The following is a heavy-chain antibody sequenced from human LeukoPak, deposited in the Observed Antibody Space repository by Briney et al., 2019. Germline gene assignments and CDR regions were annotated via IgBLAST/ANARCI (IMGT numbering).Heavy chain of an antibody. CDR2: MNPTIGHT. Sequence: GASVKVSCKASGYTFTSYDINWVRQATGQGLELMGWMNPTIGHTGYAQNFQGRVTMTRDTTISTAYMELNSLTSEDTAVYYCARSPVGVRKKHDFWGQGTLVIVSS. D-gene: IGHD3-10*01. CDR3: ARSPVGVRKKHDF. V-gene: IGHV1-8*01. J-gene: IGHJ4*02. CDR1: GYTFTSYD.